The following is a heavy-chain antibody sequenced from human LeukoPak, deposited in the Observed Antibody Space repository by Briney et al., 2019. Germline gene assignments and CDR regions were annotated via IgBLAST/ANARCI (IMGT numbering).Heavy chain of an antibody. CDR1: GFTFSNSW. CDR2: ISSDGSSS. V-gene: IGHV3-74*01. Sequence: GGSLRLSCAASGFTFSNSWMHRVRQVPGKGLVWVSRISSDGSSSIYADSVKGRFTISRDNAKNTLYLQMNSLRAEDTAVYYCARERTSGWDAFDFWGQGTLVTVSS. CDR3: ARERTSGWDAFDF. J-gene: IGHJ4*02. D-gene: IGHD6-19*01.